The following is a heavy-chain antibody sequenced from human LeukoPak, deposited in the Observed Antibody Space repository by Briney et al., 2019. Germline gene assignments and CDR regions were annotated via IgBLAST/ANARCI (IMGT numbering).Heavy chain of an antibody. D-gene: IGHD3-10*01. CDR1: GGTFSSYA. CDR2: ISGSGGST. J-gene: IGHJ4*02. CDR3: ANYGSGTGTTDY. Sequence: GASVKVSCKASGGTFSSYAISWVRQAPGKGLEWVSAISGSGGSTYYADSVKGRFTIPRDNSKNTLYLQMNSLRAEDTAVYYCANYGSGTGTTDYWGQGTLVTVSS. V-gene: IGHV3-23*01.